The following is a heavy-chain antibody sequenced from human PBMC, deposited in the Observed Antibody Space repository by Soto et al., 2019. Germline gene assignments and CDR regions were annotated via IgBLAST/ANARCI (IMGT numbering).Heavy chain of an antibody. CDR2: ISYDGSNK. V-gene: IGHV3-30*18. CDR1: GFTFSSYG. J-gene: IGHJ4*02. Sequence: PGGSLRLSCAASGFTFSSYGMHWVRQAPGKGLEWVAVISYDGSNKYYADSVKGRFTISRDNSKNTLYLQMNSLRAEDTAVYYCAKGEAARISIDYWGQGTL. CDR3: AKGEAARISIDY. D-gene: IGHD6-6*01.